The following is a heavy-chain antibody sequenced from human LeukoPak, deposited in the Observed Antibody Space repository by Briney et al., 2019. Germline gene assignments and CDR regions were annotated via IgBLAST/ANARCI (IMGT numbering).Heavy chain of an antibody. CDR2: INHSGST. CDR3: ARASSYCSSTSCYRGWFDP. CDR1: GGSFSGYY. J-gene: IGHJ5*02. Sequence: SETLSLTCAVCGGSFSGYYWSWIRQPPGKGLEWIGEINHSGSTNYNPSLKSRVTISVDTSKNQFSLKLSSVTAADTAVYYCARASSYCSSTSCYRGWFDPWGQGTLVTVSS. D-gene: IGHD2-2*01. V-gene: IGHV4-34*01.